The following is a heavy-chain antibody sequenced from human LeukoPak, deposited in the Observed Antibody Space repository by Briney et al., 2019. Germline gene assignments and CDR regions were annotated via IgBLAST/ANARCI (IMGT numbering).Heavy chain of an antibody. CDR1: GFTFISYG. V-gene: IGHV3-30*02. CDR3: AKTYVWGSYAFDI. J-gene: IGHJ3*02. CDR2: IRYDGSNK. Sequence: GGSLRLSCAASGFTFISYGMNWVRQAPGKGLEWVAFIRYDGSNKYYADSVKGRFTISRDNSKNTLYLQMNSLRAEDTAVYYCAKTYVWGSYAFDIWGQGTMVTVSS. D-gene: IGHD3-16*01.